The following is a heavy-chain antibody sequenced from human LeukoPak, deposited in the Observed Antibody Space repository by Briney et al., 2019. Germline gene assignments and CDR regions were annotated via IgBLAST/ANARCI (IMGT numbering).Heavy chain of an antibody. V-gene: IGHV1-2*02. Sequence: ASVKVSCKASGYTFTGYYIHWVRQAPGQGLEWMGWINPNSGGTNYAQKFQGRVTMTRDTSISTAYMELSSLRSDDTAVYYCASVSGEGYSYGYGGGIDYWGQGTLVTVSS. CDR3: ASVSGEGYSYGYGGGIDY. J-gene: IGHJ4*02. CDR2: INPNSGGT. D-gene: IGHD5-18*01. CDR1: GYTFTGYY.